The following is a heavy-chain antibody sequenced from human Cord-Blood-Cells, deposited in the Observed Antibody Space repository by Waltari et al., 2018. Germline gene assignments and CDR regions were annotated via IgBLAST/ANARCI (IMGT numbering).Heavy chain of an antibody. V-gene: IGHV1-8*01. Sequence: QVQLVQSGAEVKKPGASVKVSCKASGYTFTSYDINWGRQATGQGLEWMGCKNPHSSNTGYAQKFQGIVTITRNTSKSTAYMELSSLRSEDTAVYYCARVMNWNYAFDIWGQGTMVTVSS. J-gene: IGHJ3*02. D-gene: IGHD1-7*01. CDR2: KNPHSSNT. CDR3: ARVMNWNYAFDI. CDR1: GYTFTSYD.